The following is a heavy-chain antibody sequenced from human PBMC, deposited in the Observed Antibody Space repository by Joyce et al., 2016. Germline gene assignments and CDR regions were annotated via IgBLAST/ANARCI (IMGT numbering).Heavy chain of an antibody. CDR1: GAAITSPNSF. J-gene: IGHJ3*01. D-gene: IGHD3-10*01. CDR3: AREVISRADTDAFDL. V-gene: IGHV4-31*03. CDR2: ILYTGNA. Sequence: QVQLRESGPGLVKPSQTLSLTCTVSGAAITSPNSFWSWVRQPPGKGLEWMGYILYTGNAYDNPSRTGRVVLSVDTSENQFSLTVHSVTAADAAVYYCAREVISRADTDAFDLWGHGTMVTVSS.